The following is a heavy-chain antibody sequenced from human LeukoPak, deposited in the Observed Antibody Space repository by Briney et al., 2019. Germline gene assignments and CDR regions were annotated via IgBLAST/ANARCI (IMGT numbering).Heavy chain of an antibody. Sequence: GGSLRLSCAASGFTFSSYSMNWVRQAPGKGLEWISYINIGSNSIYYADTVKGRFTISRDNAKNSLYLQMNSLRAEDTAVYYCAREPRFGSYSIDYWGQGTLVTVSS. V-gene: IGHV3-48*01. J-gene: IGHJ4*02. CDR2: INIGSNSI. CDR1: GFTFSSYS. CDR3: AREPRFGSYSIDY. D-gene: IGHD1-26*01.